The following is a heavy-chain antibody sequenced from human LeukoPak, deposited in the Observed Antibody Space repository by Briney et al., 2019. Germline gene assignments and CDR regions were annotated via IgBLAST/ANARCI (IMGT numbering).Heavy chain of an antibody. D-gene: IGHD5-18*01. CDR2: INHSGST. Sequence: SDTLSLTCAVYGGSFSGYYWSWIRQPPGKGLEWIGEINHSGSTNYNPSLKSRVTISVDTSKNQFSLKLSSVTAADTAVYYCARGGQLWSPLRYWGQGTLVTVSS. V-gene: IGHV4-34*01. CDR3: ARGGQLWSPLRY. CDR1: GGSFSGYY. J-gene: IGHJ4*02.